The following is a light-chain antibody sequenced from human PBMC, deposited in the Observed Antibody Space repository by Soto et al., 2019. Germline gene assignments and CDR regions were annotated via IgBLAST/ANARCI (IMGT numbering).Light chain of an antibody. CDR3: QTWGSGIVV. J-gene: IGLJ2*01. V-gene: IGLV4-69*01. Sequence: QSVLTQSPSASASLGASVKLTCTLSSGHSNYAIAWHQQQSEKGPRYLMKLNSDGSHSKGDGIPDRFSGSSSGAARYLTISRLQSEDEADYYCQTWGSGIVVFGGGTKVTVL. CDR2: LNSDGSH. CDR1: SGHSNYA.